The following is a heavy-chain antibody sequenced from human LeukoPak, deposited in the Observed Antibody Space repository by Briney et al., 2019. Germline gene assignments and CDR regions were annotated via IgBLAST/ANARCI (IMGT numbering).Heavy chain of an antibody. V-gene: IGHV4-34*01. D-gene: IGHD3-22*01. Sequence: PSETLSLTCAVYGGSFSGYYWSWIRQPPGKGLEWIGEINHSGSTNYIPSLKSRVTISVDTSKNQFSLKLSSVTAADTAVYYCARGHLYYYDSSGYPRFDYWGQGTLVTVSS. CDR2: INHSGST. CDR3: ARGHLYYYDSSGYPRFDY. CDR1: GGSFSGYY. J-gene: IGHJ4*02.